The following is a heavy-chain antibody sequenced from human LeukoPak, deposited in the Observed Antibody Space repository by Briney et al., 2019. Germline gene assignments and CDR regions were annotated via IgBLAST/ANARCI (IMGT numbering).Heavy chain of an antibody. Sequence: SETLSLTCAVSGGSTSRHYWSWIRLPAGKGLEWIGRVHTSGSPDYIPSLKSRVTMSVDTSQNQVSLRLSSMTAADTAVYFCARVSYNAGSFISGGWFDPWGQGIRVTVSS. CDR2: VHTSGSP. CDR3: ARVSYNAGSFISGGWFDP. CDR1: GGSTSRHY. V-gene: IGHV4-4*07. D-gene: IGHD3-10*01. J-gene: IGHJ5*02.